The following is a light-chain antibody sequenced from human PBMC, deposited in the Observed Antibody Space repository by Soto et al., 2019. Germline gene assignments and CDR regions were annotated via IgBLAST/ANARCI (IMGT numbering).Light chain of an antibody. CDR1: QSITSW. Sequence: DIQMTQSPSTLSASVGDRVTITCRASQSITSWLAWYQQKAGKAPKLLIYDASSLASGVPSRFSGSGSGTEFTITSSSLQPDDFATYYCKQYYNYSPLTFGQGTKLEIK. J-gene: IGKJ2*01. CDR3: KQYYNYSPLT. V-gene: IGKV1-5*01. CDR2: DAS.